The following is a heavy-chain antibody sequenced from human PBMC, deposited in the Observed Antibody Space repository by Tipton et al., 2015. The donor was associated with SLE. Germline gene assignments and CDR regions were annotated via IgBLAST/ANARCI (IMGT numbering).Heavy chain of an antibody. J-gene: IGHJ4*02. CDR1: GFTFSSLW. D-gene: IGHD3-22*01. V-gene: IGHV3-74*01. CDR2: VNGDGTST. CDR3: ATSTRGGYYDY. Sequence: GSLRLSCAASGFTFSSLWMHWVRQAPGKGLVWVSRVNGDGTSTNYADLATGRFTISRDNTKNTVYLQMNSLRAEDTAVYYCATSTRGGYYDYWGQGTLVTVSS.